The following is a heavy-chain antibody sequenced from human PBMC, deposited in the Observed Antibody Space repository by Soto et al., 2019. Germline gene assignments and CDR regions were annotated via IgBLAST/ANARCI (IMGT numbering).Heavy chain of an antibody. J-gene: IGHJ4*02. Sequence: QVQLVESGGGVVQPGRSLRLSCAASGFTFNNWVRQSPGQGLEWVAVISYDGSNKYYADSVKGRFTISRDTSKNTLYLQMNSLRAEDTAVYYCAKGHSSSWTLCDYWGQGTLVTVSA. D-gene: IGHD6-13*01. V-gene: IGHV3-30*18. CDR2: ISYDGSNK. CDR3: AKGHSSSWTLCDY. CDR1: GFTFN.